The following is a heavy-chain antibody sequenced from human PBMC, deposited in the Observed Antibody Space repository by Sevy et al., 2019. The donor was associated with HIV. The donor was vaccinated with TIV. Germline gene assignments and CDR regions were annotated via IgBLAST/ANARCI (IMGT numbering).Heavy chain of an antibody. CDR3: ARDRMLYGSGSDHPIAY. CDR2: ISAFNGNK. Sequence: ASVKVSCKASGYTFNGHGISWVRQAPGQGLEWMGWISAFNGNKNSAQRFQGRVAMTTDTSTSAAYMELRGLKPDDTAVYYCARDRMLYGSGSDHPIAYWGQGTLVTVSS. CDR1: GYTFNGHG. V-gene: IGHV1-18*01. D-gene: IGHD3-10*01. J-gene: IGHJ4*02.